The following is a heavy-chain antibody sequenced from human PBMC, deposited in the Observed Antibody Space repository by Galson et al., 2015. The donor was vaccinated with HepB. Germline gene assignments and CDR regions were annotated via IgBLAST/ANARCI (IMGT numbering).Heavy chain of an antibody. CDR3: ARDRDLWGSGWYFDL. J-gene: IGHJ2*01. CDR2: ISSSSSYI. D-gene: IGHD3-3*01. CDR1: GFTFSSYS. Sequence: SLRLSCAASGFTFSSYSMNWVRQAPGKGLEWVSSISSSSSYIYYADSVKGRFTISRDNAKNSLYLQMNSLRAEDTAVYYCARDRDLWGSGWYFDLWGRGTLVTVSS. V-gene: IGHV3-21*01.